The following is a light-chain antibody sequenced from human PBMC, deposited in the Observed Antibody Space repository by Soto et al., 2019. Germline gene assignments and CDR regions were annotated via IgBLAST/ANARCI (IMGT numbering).Light chain of an antibody. J-gene: IGLJ2*01. V-gene: IGLV2-23*03. CDR1: SSDVVSYNL. Sequence: QSVLTKPASVSGSPGQSITISCTGTSSDVVSYNLVSWYQQHPGKAPKLMIYEGSKRPSVVSNRFSGSKSGNTASLKSSGLQADDEAEYYCCSYAGSSTFVVFGGGTKLTVL. CDR2: EGS. CDR3: CSYAGSSTFVV.